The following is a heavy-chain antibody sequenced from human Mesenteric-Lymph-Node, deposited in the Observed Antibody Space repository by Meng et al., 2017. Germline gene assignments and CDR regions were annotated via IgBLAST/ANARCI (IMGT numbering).Heavy chain of an antibody. CDR3: ARNNDWAFEY. Sequence: GGSLRLSCAASGFTFSSYWMSWVRQAPGKGLEWVANIKQDGSEKYYVDSLKGRFTISRDNAKNSLYLQVNSLRAEDTSVYFCARNNDWAFEYWGQGTLVTVSS. J-gene: IGHJ4*02. CDR2: IKQDGSEK. D-gene: IGHD3-9*01. CDR1: GFTFSSYW. V-gene: IGHV3-7*01.